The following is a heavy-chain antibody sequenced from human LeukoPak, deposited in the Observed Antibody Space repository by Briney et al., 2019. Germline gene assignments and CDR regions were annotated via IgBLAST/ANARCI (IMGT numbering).Heavy chain of an antibody. CDR3: AREGYYYDSSGYSPFDY. V-gene: IGHV4-39*07. CDR1: GGSISSSSYY. CDR2: IYYSGST. J-gene: IGHJ4*02. D-gene: IGHD3-22*01. Sequence: SETLSLTCTVSGGSISSSSYYWGWIRQPPGKGLEWIGSIYYSGSTYYNPSLKSRVTISVDTSKNQFSLKLSSVTAADTAVYYCAREGYYYDSSGYSPFDYWGQGTLVTVSS.